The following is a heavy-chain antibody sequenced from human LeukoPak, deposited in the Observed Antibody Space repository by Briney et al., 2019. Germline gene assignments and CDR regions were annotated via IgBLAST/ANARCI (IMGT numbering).Heavy chain of an antibody. CDR3: ARDLYYYDSSGYAFDI. V-gene: IGHV1-2*02. D-gene: IGHD3-22*01. CDR2: INPNSGGT. Sequence: ASVKVSCKASGYTFTGYYMHWVRLAPGQGLEWMGWINPNSGGTNYAQKFQGRVTMTRDTSISTAYMELSRLRSDDTAVYYCARDLYYYDSSGYAFDIWGQGTMVTVSS. CDR1: GYTFTGYY. J-gene: IGHJ3*02.